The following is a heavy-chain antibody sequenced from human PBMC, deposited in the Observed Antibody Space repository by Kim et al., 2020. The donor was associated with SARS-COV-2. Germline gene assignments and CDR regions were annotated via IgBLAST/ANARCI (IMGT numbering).Heavy chain of an antibody. CDR3: ARVDRDTPRRRPNWFDP. V-gene: IGHV4-59*01. D-gene: IGHD1-1*01. J-gene: IGHJ5*02. Sequence: SETLSLTCTVSGGSISSYYWSWIRQPPGKGLEWIGYIYYSGSTNYNPSLKSRVTISVDTSKNQFSLKLSSVTAADTAVYYCARVDRDTPRRRPNWFDPWGQGTLVTVSS. CDR2: IYYSGST. CDR1: GGSISSYY.